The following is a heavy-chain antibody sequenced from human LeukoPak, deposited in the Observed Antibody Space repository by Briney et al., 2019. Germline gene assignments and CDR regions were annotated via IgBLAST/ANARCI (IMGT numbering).Heavy chain of an antibody. CDR3: ARDDSYGYYYYYYMNV. V-gene: IGHV4-4*07. Sequence: SETLSLTCTVSGGSISNYYWSWIRQPAGKGLEWIGRIYTSGSTNYNPSLKSRVTMSVDTSKNQFSLKLSSVTAADTAVYYCARDDSYGYYYYYYMNVWGKGTTVTVSS. J-gene: IGHJ6*03. D-gene: IGHD5-18*01. CDR1: GGSISNYY. CDR2: IYTSGST.